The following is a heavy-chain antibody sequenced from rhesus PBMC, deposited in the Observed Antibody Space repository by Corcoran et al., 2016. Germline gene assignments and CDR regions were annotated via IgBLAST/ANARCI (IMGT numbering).Heavy chain of an antibody. D-gene: IGHD3-28*01. V-gene: IGHV4-73*01. J-gene: IGHJ5-1*01. CDR2: IYGNSAST. CDR3: ARATPYYYDSGPRFDV. Sequence: QVQLQQWGEGLVKPSETLSLTCAVYGGSISGYYYWSWIRQPPGKGLEWIGYIYGNSASTNYNPSLKNRVTISKYTSKYQFSLKLSSVTAADTAVYYCARATPYYYDSGPRFDVWGPGVLVTVSS. CDR1: GGSISGYYY.